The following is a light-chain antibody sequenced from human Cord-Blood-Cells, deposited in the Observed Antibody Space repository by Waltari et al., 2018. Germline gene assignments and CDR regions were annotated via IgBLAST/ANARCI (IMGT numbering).Light chain of an antibody. CDR3: SSYTSSSTSYV. V-gene: IGLV2-14*01. J-gene: IGLJ1*01. CDR2: DVS. Sequence: QSALTQPASVSGSPGQSITISCTGTSSDVGGYNYVSWYQQHPGKAPKLMIYDVSKLLSGVSNRFSGSKSGNTASLTISGLQAEDEADYYCSSYTSSSTSYVFGTGTKVTVL. CDR1: SSDVGGYNY.